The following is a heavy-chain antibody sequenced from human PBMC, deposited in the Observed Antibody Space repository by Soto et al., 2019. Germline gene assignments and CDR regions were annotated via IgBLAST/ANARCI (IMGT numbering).Heavy chain of an antibody. D-gene: IGHD2-15*01. CDR1: GFTFSSYS. V-gene: IGHV3-21*01. CDR3: AREVQFLLVVAATPVWAYYFDY. CDR2: ISSSSSYI. Sequence: EVQLVESGGGLVKPGGSLRLSCAASGFTFSSYSMNWVRQAPGKGLEWVSSISSSSSYIYYADSVKGRFTISRDNAKNSLYLQMNSLRAEDTAVYYCAREVQFLLVVAATPVWAYYFDYWGQGTLVTVSS. J-gene: IGHJ4*02.